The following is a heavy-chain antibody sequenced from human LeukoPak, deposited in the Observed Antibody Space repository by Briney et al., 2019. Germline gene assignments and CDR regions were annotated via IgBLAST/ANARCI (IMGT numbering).Heavy chain of an antibody. Sequence: PGGSLRLSCAASGFTFSSYAMSWVRQAPGKGLEWVSAISGSGGSTYYADSVKGRFTISRDNSKNTLYLQMNSLRAEDTAVYYCATFSHYYYDSSGYHVFDYWGQGTLVTVSS. CDR2: ISGSGGST. V-gene: IGHV3-23*01. J-gene: IGHJ4*02. CDR3: ATFSHYYYDSSGYHVFDY. D-gene: IGHD3-22*01. CDR1: GFTFSSYA.